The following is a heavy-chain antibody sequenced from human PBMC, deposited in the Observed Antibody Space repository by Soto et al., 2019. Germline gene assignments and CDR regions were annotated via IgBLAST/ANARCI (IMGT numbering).Heavy chain of an antibody. D-gene: IGHD1-1*01. V-gene: IGHV3-23*01. CDR3: AKLNDNYRRSVTDF. Sequence: EVQLLESGGGLVQPGGSLRLSCAASGFTFSSYAMSWVRQAPGKGLEWVSSIGGGGGSIYYADSVEGRFTISRDNSKNTLYLQMNSLRAEDTALYYCAKLNDNYRRSVTDFWGQGTLVTVSS. CDR2: IGGGGGSI. CDR1: GFTFSSYA. J-gene: IGHJ4*02.